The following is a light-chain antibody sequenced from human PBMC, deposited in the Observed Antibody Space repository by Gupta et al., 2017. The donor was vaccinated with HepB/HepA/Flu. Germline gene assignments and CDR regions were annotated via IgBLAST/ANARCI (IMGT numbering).Light chain of an antibody. CDR1: QSVSSS. CDR3: HQNNHSALWT. CDR2: GAS. Sequence: EIVMTQSPVTLSVSPGERATLSCRASQSVSSSLAWYQQKPGQAPRLLIYGASTRDTDIPARFSGSGCGTEFALTISSRQSEDFAVYYCHQNNHSALWTFGQGTKVEIK. V-gene: IGKV3-15*01. J-gene: IGKJ1*01.